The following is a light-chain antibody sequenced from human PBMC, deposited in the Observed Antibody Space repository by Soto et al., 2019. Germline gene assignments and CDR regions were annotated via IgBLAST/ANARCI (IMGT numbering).Light chain of an antibody. J-gene: IGKJ4*01. V-gene: IGKV3-15*01. CDR2: DAS. CDR3: QQYNNWPLT. Sequence: EIVMTQSPATLSVSPGERATLSCRASQSVSSNLAWYQQKPGQAPRLLIYDASTRATGIPARFSGRGSGTEFTLTISSLQSEDFAVYYCQQYNNWPLTFGGGTNVEIK. CDR1: QSVSSN.